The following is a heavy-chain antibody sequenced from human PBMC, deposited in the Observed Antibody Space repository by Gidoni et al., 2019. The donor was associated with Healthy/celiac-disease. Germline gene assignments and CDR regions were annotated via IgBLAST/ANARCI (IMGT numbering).Heavy chain of an antibody. Sequence: EVQLVESGGGLVQPGGSLSLSCAASGFTFSSYAMHWVRQAPGKGLEYVSAISSNGGTTYYANSVKGRFTISRDNSKNTLYLQMGSLRAEDMAVYSCARDRDSSSWYAFDIWGQGTMVTVSS. CDR1: GFTFSSYA. D-gene: IGHD6-13*01. CDR2: ISSNGGTT. CDR3: ARDRDSSSWYAFDI. J-gene: IGHJ3*02. V-gene: IGHV3-64*01.